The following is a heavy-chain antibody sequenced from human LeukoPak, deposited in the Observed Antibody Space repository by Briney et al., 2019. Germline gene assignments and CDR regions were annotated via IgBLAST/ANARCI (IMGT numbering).Heavy chain of an antibody. CDR2: IDSSGGST. CDR3: ARGLAGLDSSRYLSFAFDI. V-gene: IGHV1-46*01. CDR1: GYTFTSYY. D-gene: IGHD3-22*01. Sequence: GASVKISCKASGYTFTSYYMHWVRQAPGLGFEWMGIIDSSGGSTSYAQKFQGRVSMTRDTSTSTLHMELNSLRSDDTAVYYCARGLAGLDSSRYLSFAFDIWGQGTMVTVSS. J-gene: IGHJ3*02.